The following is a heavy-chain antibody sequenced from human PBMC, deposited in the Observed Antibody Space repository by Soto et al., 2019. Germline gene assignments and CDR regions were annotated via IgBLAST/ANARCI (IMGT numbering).Heavy chain of an antibody. D-gene: IGHD3-10*01. Sequence: GGSLRLSCAASGFLFSSYAMSWVRQAPGKGLEWVADISGSGSYTYFADSVKGRFTISRDNSKNTLYLQMNSLTAEDTAVYYCAKDVLGQHVFEVRGAIFESWGQGTLVTVSS. CDR3: AKDVLGQHVFEVRGAIFES. CDR1: GFLFSSYA. J-gene: IGHJ4*01. V-gene: IGHV3-23*01. CDR2: ISGSGSYT.